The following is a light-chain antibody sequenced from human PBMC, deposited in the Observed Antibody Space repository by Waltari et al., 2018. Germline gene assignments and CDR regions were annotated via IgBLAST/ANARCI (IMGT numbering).Light chain of an antibody. V-gene: IGKV3-15*01. Sequence: EIVMTQSPATLSVSPAERATLPCRASQSVSSNLAWYQQKPGQAPRLLIYGASTRATGIPARFSGSGSGTEFTLTISSLQSEDFAVYYCQQYNNWPPHTFGGGTKVEIK. CDR2: GAS. J-gene: IGKJ4*01. CDR1: QSVSSN. CDR3: QQYNNWPPHT.